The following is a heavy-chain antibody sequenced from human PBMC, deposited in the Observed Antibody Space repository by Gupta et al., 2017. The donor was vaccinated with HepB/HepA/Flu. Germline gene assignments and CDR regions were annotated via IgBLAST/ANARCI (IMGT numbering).Heavy chain of an antibody. D-gene: IGHD4-23*01. Sequence: EVRLLWFGGGWLQPGGSLSLSCPAPGFPFGSFAMSWVRQAPGKGLEWVSAISGSGGSTYYADSVKGRFTISRDNSKNTLYLQMNSLRAEDTAVYYCARSTVVTPRVYYYYGMDVWGQGTTVTVSS. CDR1: GFPFGSFA. CDR3: ARSTVVTPRVYYYYGMDV. CDR2: ISGSGGST. V-gene: IGHV3-23*01. J-gene: IGHJ6*02.